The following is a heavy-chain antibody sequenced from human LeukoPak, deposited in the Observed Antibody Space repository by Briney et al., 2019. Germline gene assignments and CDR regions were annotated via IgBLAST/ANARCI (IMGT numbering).Heavy chain of an antibody. CDR2: ISYDGSKT. CDR3: ARLGKGATTSGYFQH. V-gene: IGHV3-30*04. Sequence: GGSLRLSCAASGFTLTTYAIHWVRQAPGKGLEWVAGISYDGSKTYYADSVKGRFSISRDNSKNMVFLQMNSLRAEDTAVYYCARLGKGATTSGYFQHWGQGTLVTVSS. D-gene: IGHD1-26*01. J-gene: IGHJ1*01. CDR1: GFTLTTYA.